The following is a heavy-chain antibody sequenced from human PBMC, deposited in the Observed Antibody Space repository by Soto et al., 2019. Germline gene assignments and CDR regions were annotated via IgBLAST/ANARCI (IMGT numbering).Heavy chain of an antibody. CDR3: TRDSSYYGSGRGVLDY. CDR1: GFAVNNDY. CDR2: ISKDGST. Sequence: VHLVESGGDLVQPGGSLRLSCAISGFAVNNDYVSWVRQAPGKGLEWVSVISKDGSTVYADSVQGRFFVSRDATRNMVFLQMNSLTVEDTAVYHCTRDSSYYGSGRGVLDYWGQGTLVTVSS. J-gene: IGHJ4*02. D-gene: IGHD3-10*01. V-gene: IGHV3-66*01.